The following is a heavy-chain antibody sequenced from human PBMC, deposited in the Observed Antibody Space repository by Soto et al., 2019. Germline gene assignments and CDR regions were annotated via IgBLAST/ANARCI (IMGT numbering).Heavy chain of an antibody. J-gene: IGHJ4*02. CDR2: IIPIFGTA. CDR3: ARQYYYDSSGYYPLDY. D-gene: IGHD3-22*01. V-gene: IGHV1-69*13. Sequence: SVKVSWKASGSTLSSYAISWGRQAPGQGLEWMGGIIPIFGTANYAQKFQGRVTITADESTSTAYVELSSLRSEDTAVYYCARQYYYDSSGYYPLDYWGQGTLVTVPQ. CDR1: GSTLSSYA.